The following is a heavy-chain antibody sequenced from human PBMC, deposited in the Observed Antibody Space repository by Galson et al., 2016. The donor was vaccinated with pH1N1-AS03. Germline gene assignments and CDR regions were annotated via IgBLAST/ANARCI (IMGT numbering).Heavy chain of an antibody. CDR2: ISSSGDST. CDR3: ARVSGWLNFDY. Sequence: SLRLSCAASGFTFSNYYMTWIRQAAGKGLEWVSYISSSGDSTYYADSVKGRFTISRDNAKNSLYLQMNSLRAEDTAVYYCARVSGWLNFDYWGQGTLVTVSS. CDR1: GFTFSNYY. J-gene: IGHJ4*02. D-gene: IGHD6-19*01. V-gene: IGHV3-11*01.